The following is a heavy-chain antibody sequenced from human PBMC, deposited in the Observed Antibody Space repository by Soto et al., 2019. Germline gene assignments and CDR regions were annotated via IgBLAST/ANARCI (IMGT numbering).Heavy chain of an antibody. CDR2: IYYSGST. CDR3: ARERYSNPTGGVDY. Sequence: QVQLQESGPGLVKPSQTLSLTCTVSGGSISSGGYYWSWIRQHPGKGLEWIGYIYYSGSTYYNPSLKSRVTISVDTSKNQFSLKLISVTAADTAVYYCARERYSNPTGGVDYWGQGTLVTVSS. CDR1: GGSISSGGYY. V-gene: IGHV4-31*03. J-gene: IGHJ4*02. D-gene: IGHD4-4*01.